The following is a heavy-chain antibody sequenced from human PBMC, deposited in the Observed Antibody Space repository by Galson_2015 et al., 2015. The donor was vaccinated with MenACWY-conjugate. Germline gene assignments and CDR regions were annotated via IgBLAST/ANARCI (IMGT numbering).Heavy chain of an antibody. CDR3: ARGGSASNVYYLVDV. CDR1: GFTFSNSA. V-gene: IGHV3-23*01. CDR2: IRTITGST. D-gene: IGHD3-16*01. J-gene: IGHJ6*03. Sequence: SLRLSCAASGFTFSNSAMNWVRQAPGKGLEWVSGIRTITGSTYYADSVKGRFTISRNQSKNTLNLQMNSLRADDTAVYFCARGGSASNVYYLVDVWGKGTTVTVSS.